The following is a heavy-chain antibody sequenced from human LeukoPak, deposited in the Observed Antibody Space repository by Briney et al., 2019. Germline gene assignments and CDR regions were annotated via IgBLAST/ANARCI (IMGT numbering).Heavy chain of an antibody. CDR2: INPSGGST. Sequence: ASVKVSCKTSGYTFTGYYMHWVRQAPGQGLEWMGIINPSGGSTSYAQKFQGRVTMTRDTSTSTVYMELSSLRSEDTAVYYCAAAYYDSSGPYGMDVWGQGTTVTVSS. V-gene: IGHV1-46*01. D-gene: IGHD3-22*01. CDR3: AAAYYDSSGPYGMDV. CDR1: GYTFTGYY. J-gene: IGHJ6*02.